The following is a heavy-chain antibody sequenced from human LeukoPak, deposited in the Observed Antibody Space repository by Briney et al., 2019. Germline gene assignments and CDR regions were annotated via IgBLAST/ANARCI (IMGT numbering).Heavy chain of an antibody. CDR3: AKREPGIPGFDP. CDR2: ISGSGGST. D-gene: IGHD1-26*01. V-gene: IGHV3-23*01. CDR1: GFTFRSYT. J-gene: IGHJ5*02. Sequence: PGGSLRLSCAASGFTFRSYTMNWVRQAPGKGLEWVSAISGSGGSTYYADSVKGRFTISRDNSKNTLYLQMNSLRAEDTAVYYCAKREPGIPGFDPWGQGTLVTVSS.